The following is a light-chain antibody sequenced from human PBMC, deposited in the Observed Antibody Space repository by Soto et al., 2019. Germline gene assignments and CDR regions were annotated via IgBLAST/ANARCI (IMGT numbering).Light chain of an antibody. CDR1: QSVSSNY. J-gene: IGKJ2*01. CDR3: QQYANSPFT. Sequence: EIVLTQSPGTLPLSPGERATRSCRASQSVSSNYLVWYQQKPGQAPRPLIYGASSRATGIPDRFSGSGSGTDFTLTISRLEPEDFAVYYCQQYANSPFTFGQGTKLEIK. V-gene: IGKV3-20*01. CDR2: GAS.